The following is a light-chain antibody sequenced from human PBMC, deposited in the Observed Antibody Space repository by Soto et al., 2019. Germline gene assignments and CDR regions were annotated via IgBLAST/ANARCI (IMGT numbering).Light chain of an antibody. J-gene: IGKJ4*01. CDR2: GAS. V-gene: IGKV3-15*01. CDR1: QSVDSTY. CDR3: QEYNNWRPST. Sequence: IVLTQSPATLSLSLEERATLSCRATQSVDSTYLAWYQQKPGQPPRLVIYGASTRATGIPVRFSGSGSGTEFTLTITSLQSEDFAVYYCQEYNNWRPSTFGGGTKVDIK.